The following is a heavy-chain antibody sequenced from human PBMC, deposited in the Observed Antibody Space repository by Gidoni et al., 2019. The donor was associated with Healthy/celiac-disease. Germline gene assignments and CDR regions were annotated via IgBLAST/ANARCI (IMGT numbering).Heavy chain of an antibody. CDR2: ISSSSSYI. V-gene: IGHV3-21*01. J-gene: IGHJ6*02. D-gene: IGHD3-22*01. CDR1: GFTFRSYS. Sequence: EVQLVESGGGLVKPGGSLSLSCAASGFTFRSYSMNWVRQAPGKGLELVSSISSSSSYIYYADSVKGRFTISRDNAKNSLYLQMNSLRAEDTAVYYCARGSPKYYYDSSGYYGPDYYGMDVWGQGTTVTVSS. CDR3: ARGSPKYYYDSSGYYGPDYYGMDV.